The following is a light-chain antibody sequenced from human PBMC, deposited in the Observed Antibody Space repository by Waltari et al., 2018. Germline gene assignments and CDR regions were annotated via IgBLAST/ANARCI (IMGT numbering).Light chain of an antibody. CDR3: QQYGSSPRHT. CDR2: RAS. CDR1: QSVDSSY. Sequence: NVLTQSPGTLSLSPGESATLSCRASQSVDSSYLAWYQQKPGQAPRLLIFRASTRAPGIPDRVSGNASGTDFTFTITRLEPEDFAVYYCQQYGSSPRHTFGQGTKLEIK. J-gene: IGKJ2*01. V-gene: IGKV3-20*01.